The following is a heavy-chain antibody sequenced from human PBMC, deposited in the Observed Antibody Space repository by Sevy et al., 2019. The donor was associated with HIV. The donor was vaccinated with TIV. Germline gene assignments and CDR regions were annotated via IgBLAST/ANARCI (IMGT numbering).Heavy chain of an antibody. CDR2: FSFGCGRI. D-gene: IGHD2-8*01. CDR3: AREGCTKPHDY. Sequence: GGSLRLSCEASGFTFSTYSMSWVRQAPGKGLEWVSTFSFGCGRINYADSVKGRFTISRDDSKNTLYLQMNSLRAEDTAVYYCAREGCTKPHDYWGQGTLVTVSS. J-gene: IGHJ4*02. CDR1: GFTFSTYS. V-gene: IGHV3-23*01.